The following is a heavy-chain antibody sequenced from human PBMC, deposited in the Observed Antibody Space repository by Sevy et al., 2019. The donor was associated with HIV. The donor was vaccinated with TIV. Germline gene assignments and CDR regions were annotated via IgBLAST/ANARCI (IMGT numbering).Heavy chain of an antibody. Sequence: GGSLRLSCAASGFTFSSYAMSWVRQAPGKGLEWVSAISGSGGSTYYADSVKGRFTISRDNSKNTLYLQMNSLRAEDTAEYYWAKEEGGKKKDIVVVPAANYYYYYMDVWGKGTTVTVSS. D-gene: IGHD2-2*01. CDR1: GFTFSSYA. CDR2: ISGSGGST. CDR3: AKEEGGKKKDIVVVPAANYYYYYMDV. J-gene: IGHJ6*03. V-gene: IGHV3-23*01.